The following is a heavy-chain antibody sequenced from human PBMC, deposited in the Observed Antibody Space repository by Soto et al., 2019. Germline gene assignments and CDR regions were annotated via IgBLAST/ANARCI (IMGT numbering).Heavy chain of an antibody. CDR3: ARGRGYSGDDHYYYFDMDV. Sequence: SVKVSCKASGGTFSSYAISWVRQAPGQGLEWMGGSIPIFGTANYAQKFQGRVTISVDESTSTAYMELSSLRSEDTAVYYCARGRGYSGDDHYYYFDMDVWGQGTTVTVSS. J-gene: IGHJ6*02. CDR2: SIPIFGTA. CDR1: GGTFSSYA. D-gene: IGHD5-12*01. V-gene: IGHV1-69*13.